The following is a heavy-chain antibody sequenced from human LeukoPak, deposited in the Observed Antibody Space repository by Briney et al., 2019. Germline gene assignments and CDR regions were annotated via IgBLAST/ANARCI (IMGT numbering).Heavy chain of an antibody. CDR2: ISSSGSTR. Sequence: TGGSLRLACAGSGFTFSSYEMNWVRQAPGKGLEWVSYISSSGSTRYYADSVKGRFTVSRDNAKNSLYLQMNSLRAEDTAVYYCARDSSSYYYYYYMDVWGKGTTVTISS. D-gene: IGHD6-13*01. V-gene: IGHV3-48*03. J-gene: IGHJ6*03. CDR1: GFTFSSYE. CDR3: ARDSSSYYYYYYMDV.